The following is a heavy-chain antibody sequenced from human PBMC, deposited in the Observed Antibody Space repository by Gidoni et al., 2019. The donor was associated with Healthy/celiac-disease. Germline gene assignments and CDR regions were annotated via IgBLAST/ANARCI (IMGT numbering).Heavy chain of an antibody. Sequence: EVQLVESGGGLVKPGGSLRLSCAASGFTFSSYSMNWVRQAPGKGLEWVSSISSSSSYIYYADSVKGRFTISRDNAKNSLYLQMNSLRAEDTAVYYCARDGQLGKNWFDPWGQGTLVTVSS. CDR3: ARDGQLGKNWFDP. J-gene: IGHJ5*02. D-gene: IGHD6-13*01. CDR1: GFTFSSYS. V-gene: IGHV3-21*01. CDR2: ISSSSSYI.